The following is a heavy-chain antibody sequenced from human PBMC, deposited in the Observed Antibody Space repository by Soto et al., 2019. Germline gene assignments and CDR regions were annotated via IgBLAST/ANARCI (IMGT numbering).Heavy chain of an antibody. CDR2: IYYSGST. Sequence: SETLSLTCTVSGGSISSSSYYWGWIRQPPGKGLEWIGSIYYSGSTYYNPSLKSRVTISVDTSKNQFSLKLSSVTAADTAVYYCAGGPNDYPLQFDPWGQGTLVTVSS. CDR3: AGGPNDYPLQFDP. CDR1: GGSISSSSYY. V-gene: IGHV4-39*01. J-gene: IGHJ5*02. D-gene: IGHD5-12*01.